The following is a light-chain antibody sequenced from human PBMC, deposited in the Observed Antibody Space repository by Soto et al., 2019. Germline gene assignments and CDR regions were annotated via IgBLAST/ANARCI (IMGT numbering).Light chain of an antibody. V-gene: IGLV6-57*04. Sequence: NFMLTQPHSVSESPGKTVTISCTRSSGSIASNYVQWYQQRPGSAPTPVIYEDNERPSGVPDRFSGSIDSSSNSASLTISGLKTDDEADSYCQSYHRGNVVFGGGTKLTVL. CDR3: QSYHRGNVV. CDR2: EDN. CDR1: SGSIASNY. J-gene: IGLJ2*01.